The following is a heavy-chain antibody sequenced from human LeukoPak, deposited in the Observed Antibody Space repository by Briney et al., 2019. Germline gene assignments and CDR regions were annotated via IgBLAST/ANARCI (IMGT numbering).Heavy chain of an antibody. CDR3: ARIDDFARDYFDY. CDR1: GFTFSSYA. Sequence: PGGSLRLSCVASGFTFSSYAMHWVRQTAGKGLEYVSGINSNGGSTHYANSVKGRFTISRENSKHTLYLQMNDLRAVVTGVYYCARIDDFARDYFDYWGQGTLVTVSS. J-gene: IGHJ4*02. CDR2: INSNGGST. D-gene: IGHD3/OR15-3a*01. V-gene: IGHV3-64*01.